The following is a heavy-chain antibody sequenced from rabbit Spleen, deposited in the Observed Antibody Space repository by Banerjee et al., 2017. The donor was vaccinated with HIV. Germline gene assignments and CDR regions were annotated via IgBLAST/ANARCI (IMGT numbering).Heavy chain of an antibody. Sequence: QEQLVESGGGLVQPEGSLTLTCTVSGFSFDSGYVMCWVRQAPGKGLEWIACINSYTGRPVYASWTKGPFTISKSASTTVTLEMTSLTAADTATYFCARDAAGREDFNLWGQGTLVTVS. CDR1: GFSFDSGYV. J-gene: IGHJ4*01. CDR3: ARDAAGREDFNL. CDR2: INSYTGRP. V-gene: IGHV1S45*01. D-gene: IGHD4-2*01.